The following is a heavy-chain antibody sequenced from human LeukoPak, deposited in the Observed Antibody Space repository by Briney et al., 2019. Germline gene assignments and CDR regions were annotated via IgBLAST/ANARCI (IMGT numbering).Heavy chain of an antibody. D-gene: IGHD4/OR15-4a*01. CDR2: INTDGSKK. CDR1: GFTFRSYW. V-gene: IGHV3-74*01. CDR3: ARVQGANYLFDL. Sequence: GGSLRLSCAASGFTFRSYWMHWVRQAPGKGLVWVSRINTDGSKKDYADSVKGRFTISRDNDKNTLYLQMNSLRAEDTAVYYCARVQGANYLFDLWGQGTLVAVSS. J-gene: IGHJ4*02.